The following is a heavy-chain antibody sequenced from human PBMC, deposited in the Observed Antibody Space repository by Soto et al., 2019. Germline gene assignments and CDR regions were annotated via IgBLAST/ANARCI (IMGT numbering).Heavy chain of an antibody. Sequence: EVQLLESGGGLLQPGGSLRLSCAASGFIFSNYAMNRVRQAPGKGLEWVSFVSANADGTFYADSVKGRFSISRDNSKNTLYLQMNNLRAEDTAIYYCSKGRLSFDFWGQGTLVTVSS. J-gene: IGHJ4*02. CDR3: SKGRLSFDF. CDR1: GFIFSNYA. CDR2: VSANADGT. V-gene: IGHV3-23*01.